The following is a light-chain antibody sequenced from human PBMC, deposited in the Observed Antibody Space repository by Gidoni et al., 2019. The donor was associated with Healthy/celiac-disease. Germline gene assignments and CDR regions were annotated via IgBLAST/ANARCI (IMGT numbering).Light chain of an antibody. J-gene: IGKJ1*01. Sequence: DIQVTQSPSTLSASVGDRVTITCRASQSISSWLAWYQQKPGNAPKLLIYKASSLESGVPSRFSGSGSGTEFTLTISSLQPDDFATYYCQQYNSYPWTFXXXTKVEIK. CDR2: KAS. V-gene: IGKV1-5*03. CDR3: QQYNSYPWT. CDR1: QSISSW.